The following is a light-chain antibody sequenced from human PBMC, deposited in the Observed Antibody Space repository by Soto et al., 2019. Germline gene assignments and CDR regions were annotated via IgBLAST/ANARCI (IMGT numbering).Light chain of an antibody. CDR3: HQYGSSPRT. CDR1: QSVSSN. J-gene: IGKJ1*01. V-gene: IGKV3-20*01. CDR2: GAS. Sequence: EIVLTQSPGTLSLSPGERATLSCRASQSVSSNLAWYQHKPGQAPRLLIYGASRRATGIPDRFSGSGSGTDFTVTISRLEPEDFAVYYCHQYGSSPRTFGQGTKVDIK.